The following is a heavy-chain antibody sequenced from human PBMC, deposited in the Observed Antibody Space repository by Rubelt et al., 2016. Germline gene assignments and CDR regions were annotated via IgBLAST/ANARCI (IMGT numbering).Heavy chain of an antibody. J-gene: IGHJ2*01. CDR1: GYTFTSYG. V-gene: IGHV1-18*01. CDR2: ISAYNDNT. Sequence: QVQLVQSGAEVKKPGASVKVSCKASGYTFTSYGISWVRQAPGQGLEWMGWISAYNDNTNYAQKVQGRVTRTTDTSTSTAYMELRSLGSDDTAVDYCARDRVRIAARQGWYFDLWGRGTLVTVSS. CDR3: ARDRVRIAARQGWYFDL. D-gene: IGHD6-6*01.